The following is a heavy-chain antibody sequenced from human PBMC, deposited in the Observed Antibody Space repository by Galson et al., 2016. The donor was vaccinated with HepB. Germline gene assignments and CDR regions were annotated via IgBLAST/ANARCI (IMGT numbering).Heavy chain of an antibody. D-gene: IGHD4/OR15-4a*01. CDR1: GFTSSSYW. J-gene: IGHJ4*02. V-gene: IGHV3-74*01. Sequence: SLRLSCAASGFTSSSYWMNWFRQAPGKKMVWVSRINGDGSSTTYADSVKGRFTISRDNAKNTLYLQMSSLRAEGTAVYYCARGHSANSFILDYWGQGTLVTVSS. CDR3: ARGHSANSFILDY. CDR2: INGDGSST.